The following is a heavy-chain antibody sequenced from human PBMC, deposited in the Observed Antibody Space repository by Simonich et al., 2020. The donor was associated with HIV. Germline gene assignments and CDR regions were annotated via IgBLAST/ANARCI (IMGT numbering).Heavy chain of an antibody. CDR3: ARDGRKGSSTSCSDY. CDR2: ISSSSSYK. J-gene: IGHJ4*02. CDR1: GFTFSSYS. Sequence: EVQLVESGGGLVKPGGSLRLSCAASGFTFSSYSMNWVRQAPGKGLEWVLSISSSSSYKYYADSVKGRFTISRDNAKNSLYLQMNSLRAEDTAVYYCARDGRKGSSTSCSDYWGQGTLVTVSS. V-gene: IGHV3-21*01. D-gene: IGHD2-2*01.